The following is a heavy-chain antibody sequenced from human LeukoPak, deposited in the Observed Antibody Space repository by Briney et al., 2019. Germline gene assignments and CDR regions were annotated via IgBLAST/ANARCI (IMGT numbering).Heavy chain of an antibody. CDR1: GFTFSSYA. CDR2: ISGSGGST. J-gene: IGHJ4*02. CDR3: ARDRDDSTTVTTPLYFDY. D-gene: IGHD4-17*01. Sequence: PGGSLRLSCAASGFTFSSYAMSWVRQAPGKGLEWVSAISGSGGSTYYADSVKGRFTISRDNAKNSLYLQMNSLRAEDTAVYYCARDRDDSTTVTTPLYFDYWGQGTLVTVSS. V-gene: IGHV3-23*01.